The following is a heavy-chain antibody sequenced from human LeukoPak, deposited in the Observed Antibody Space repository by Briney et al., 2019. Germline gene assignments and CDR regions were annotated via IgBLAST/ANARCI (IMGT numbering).Heavy chain of an antibody. CDR2: ISAYNGNT. Sequence: ASVKVSCKASGYTFTSYGISWVRQAPGQGLEWMGWISAYNGNTNYAQKLQGRVTMTTDTSTSTAYMELRSLRSDDTAVYYCARSRPPPCSGGSCHGSTQYYFDYWGQGTLVTVSS. V-gene: IGHV1-18*01. J-gene: IGHJ4*02. CDR1: GYTFTSYG. CDR3: ARSRPPPCSGGSCHGSTQYYFDY. D-gene: IGHD2-15*01.